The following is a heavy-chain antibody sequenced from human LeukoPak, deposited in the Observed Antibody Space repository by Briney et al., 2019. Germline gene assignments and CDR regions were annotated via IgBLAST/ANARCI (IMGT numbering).Heavy chain of an antibody. V-gene: IGHV3-53*01. J-gene: IGHJ5*02. CDR3: ARDRPFDP. CDR2: IYSGGST. Sequence: PGGSLRLSCAASGFTFSSYAMSWVRQAPGKGLEWVSIIYSGGSTYYADSVKGRFTISRDNSKNTLYLQMNSLRAEDTAVYYCARDRPFDPWGQGTLVTVSS. CDR1: GFTFSSYA.